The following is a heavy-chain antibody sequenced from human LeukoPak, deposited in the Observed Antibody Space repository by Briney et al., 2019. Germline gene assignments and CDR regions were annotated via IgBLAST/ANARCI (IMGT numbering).Heavy chain of an antibody. CDR3: ARDGDTVLTRGYYYYMDV. V-gene: IGHV3-21*01. CDR1: GFTFSSSS. CDR2: ISSSSSYI. J-gene: IGHJ6*03. Sequence: PGGSLRLSCAASGFTFSSSSMNWVRQAPGKGLEWVSFISSSSSYIYYADSVKGRFTISRDNAKNSLYLQMNSLRAEDTAVYYCARDGDTVLTRGYYYYMDVWGKGTTVTVSS. D-gene: IGHD4-23*01.